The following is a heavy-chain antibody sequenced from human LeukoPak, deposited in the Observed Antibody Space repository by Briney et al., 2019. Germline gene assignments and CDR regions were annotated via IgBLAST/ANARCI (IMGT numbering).Heavy chain of an antibody. V-gene: IGHV4-31*03. J-gene: IGHJ6*02. Sequence: SETLSLTCTVSGGSISSGGYYWSWIRQHPGKGLEWIGYIYYSGSTYYNPSLKSRVTISVDTSNNQFSLTLTSMTAADTAVFYCARVDIRSGGNYSMDVWGQGTTVTVSS. D-gene: IGHD2-15*01. CDR1: GGSISSGGYY. CDR2: IYYSGST. CDR3: ARVDIRSGGNYSMDV.